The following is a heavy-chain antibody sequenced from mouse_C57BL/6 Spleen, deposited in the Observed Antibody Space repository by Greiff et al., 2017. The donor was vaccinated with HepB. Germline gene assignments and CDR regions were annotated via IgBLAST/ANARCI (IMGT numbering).Heavy chain of an antibody. CDR2: IDPSDSET. CDR3: ARGTCYGNYVAWFSY. V-gene: IGHV1-52*01. CDR1: GYTFTSYW. D-gene: IGHD2-1*01. J-gene: IGHJ3*01. Sequence: QVQLQQPGAELVRPGSSVKLSCKASGYTFTSYWMHWVKQRPIQGLEWIGNIDPSDSETHYNQKFKDKATLTVDKSSSTAYMQLSSLTSEDSVVYYCARGTCYGNYVAWFSYCGQGTLFTVSA.